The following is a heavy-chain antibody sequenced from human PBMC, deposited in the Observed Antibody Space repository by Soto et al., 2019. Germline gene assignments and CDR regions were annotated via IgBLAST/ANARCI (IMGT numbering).Heavy chain of an antibody. J-gene: IGHJ4*02. CDR2: ITRDGYNK. D-gene: IGHD6-6*01. Sequence: GSLRLSCAASGFSFRDYGMHWVRQAPGKGLEWVASITRDGYNKYYADSVKGRFTISRDNSKNTLSLQMTALRVEDSSVYYCTKSSGGSSSVGMDYWGPGTLVTVSS. V-gene: IGHV3-30*02. CDR1: GFSFRDYG. CDR3: TKSSGGSSSVGMDY.